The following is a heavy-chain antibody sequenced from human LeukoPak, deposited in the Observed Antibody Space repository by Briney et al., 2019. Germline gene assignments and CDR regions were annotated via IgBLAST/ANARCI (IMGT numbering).Heavy chain of an antibody. CDR3: ARDRDTTGAVVPAATTFDY. J-gene: IGHJ4*02. CDR2: INPNSGGT. Sequence: ASVKVSCKASGYTFTGYYMHWVRQAPGQGLEWMGWINPNSGGTNYAQKFQGRVTMTRDTSISTAYMELSRLRSDDTAVYYCARDRDTTGAVVPAATTFDYWGQGTLVTVSS. CDR1: GYTFTGYY. V-gene: IGHV1-2*02. D-gene: IGHD2-2*01.